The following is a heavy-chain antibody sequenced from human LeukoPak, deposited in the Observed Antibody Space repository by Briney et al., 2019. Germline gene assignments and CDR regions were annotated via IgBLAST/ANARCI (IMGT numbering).Heavy chain of an antibody. CDR2: INHSGST. CDR3: ARMGGSSGWYPLYYFDY. J-gene: IGHJ4*02. Sequence: PSETLSLTCAVYGGSFSGYYWSWIRQPPGKGLEWIGEINHSGSTNYNPSLKSRVTISVDTSKNQFSLKLSSVTAADTAVYYCARMGGSSGWYPLYYFDYWGQGTLVTVSS. CDR1: GGSFSGYY. V-gene: IGHV4-34*01. D-gene: IGHD6-19*01.